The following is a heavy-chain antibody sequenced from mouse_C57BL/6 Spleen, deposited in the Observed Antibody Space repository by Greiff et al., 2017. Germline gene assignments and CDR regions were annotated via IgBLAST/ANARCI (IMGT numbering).Heavy chain of an antibody. CDR2: IYPRAGST. V-gene: IGHV1-85*01. CDR3: TRSGIYYGNNAMDY. D-gene: IGHD2-1*01. J-gene: IGHJ4*01. Sequence: VQLQQSGPELVKPGASVKLSCKASGYTFTSYDINWVKQRPGQGLEWIGWIYPRAGSTKYNEKFKGKATLTVDTASSTAYMVLHSLTAEDSAVYFCTRSGIYYGNNAMDYWGQGTSVTVSS. CDR1: GYTFTSYD.